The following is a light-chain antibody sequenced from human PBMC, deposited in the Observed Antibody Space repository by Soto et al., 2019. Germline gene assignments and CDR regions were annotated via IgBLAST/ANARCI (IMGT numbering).Light chain of an antibody. CDR1: SSNMGSNT. Sequence: QAVVTQPPSASGTPGQGVAISCSGSSSNMGSNTVNWYRHLPGTAPKLLIYNDNQRPSGVPDRFFGSKSGTSASLAITGLQSEDEADYYCAAWDGSLNHILFGGGTKVTVL. CDR2: NDN. CDR3: AAWDGSLNHIL. J-gene: IGLJ2*01. V-gene: IGLV1-44*01.